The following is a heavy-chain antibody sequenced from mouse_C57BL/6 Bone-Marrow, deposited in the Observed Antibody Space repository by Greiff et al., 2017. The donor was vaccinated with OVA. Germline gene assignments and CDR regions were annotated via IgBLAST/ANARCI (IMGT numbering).Heavy chain of an antibody. CDR3: ARHANYSNYAYAMDY. Sequence: EVQLVESGGGLVQPGGSLKLSCAASGFTFSDYYMYWVRQTPEKRLEWVAYISNGGGSTYYPDTVKGRFTISRDNAKNTLYLQMSRLKSEDTAMYYCARHANYSNYAYAMDYWGQGTSVTVSS. V-gene: IGHV5-12*01. D-gene: IGHD2-5*01. CDR2: ISNGGGST. J-gene: IGHJ4*01. CDR1: GFTFSDYY.